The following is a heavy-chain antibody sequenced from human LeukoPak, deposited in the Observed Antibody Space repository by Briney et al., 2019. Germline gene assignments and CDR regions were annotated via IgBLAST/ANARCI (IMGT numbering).Heavy chain of an antibody. CDR1: GASISSTSYY. Sequence: SDTLSLTCTVSGASISSTSYYWGWIRQPPGKGLEWIGSTYYRGTTYYNPSLKSRVTISVDTSKNQFSLKLSSVTAADTAVYYCARALGYSSSWNWFDPWGQGTLVTVSS. CDR3: ARALGYSSSWNWFDP. J-gene: IGHJ5*02. V-gene: IGHV4-39*07. CDR2: TYYRGTT. D-gene: IGHD6-13*01.